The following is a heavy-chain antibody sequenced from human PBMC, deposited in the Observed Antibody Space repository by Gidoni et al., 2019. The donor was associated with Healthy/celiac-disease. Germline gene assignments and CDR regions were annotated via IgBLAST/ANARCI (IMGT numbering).Heavy chain of an antibody. J-gene: IGHJ6*02. V-gene: IGHV1-18*01. CDR1: GYTFTSYG. D-gene: IGHD6-19*01. Sequence: QVQLVQSGAEVTKPGASVKVSCKASGYTFTSYGISWVLQAPGQGIEWMGWISAYNGNTNYEQKLQGRVTMTTDTSTSTAYMELRSLRSDDTAVYYCARDPLSGIAVALPGYYYYGMDVWGQGTTVTVSS. CDR3: ARDPLSGIAVALPGYYYYGMDV. CDR2: ISAYNGNT.